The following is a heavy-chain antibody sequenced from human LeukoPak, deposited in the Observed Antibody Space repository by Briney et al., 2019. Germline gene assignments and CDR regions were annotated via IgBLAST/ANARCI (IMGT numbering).Heavy chain of an antibody. J-gene: IGHJ4*02. V-gene: IGHV3-9*01. Sequence: GGSLRLSCAASGFTFDDYAMHWVRQAPGKGLEWVSGISWNSGSIGYADSVKGRFTISRDNAKNSLYLQMNSLRAEDTALYYCAKDTTYYYDSSDHHGLPDYWGQGTLVTVSS. CDR2: ISWNSGSI. CDR3: AKDTTYYYDSSDHHGLPDY. D-gene: IGHD3-22*01. CDR1: GFTFDDYA.